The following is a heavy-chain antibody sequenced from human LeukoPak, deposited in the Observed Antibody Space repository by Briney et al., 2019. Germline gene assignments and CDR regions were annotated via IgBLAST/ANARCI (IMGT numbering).Heavy chain of an antibody. CDR3: AKDNRGGWSGYFDY. D-gene: IGHD6-19*01. J-gene: IGHJ4*02. V-gene: IGHV3-33*06. Sequence: GRSLRLSCATSGFIFISYGMYWVRQAPGKGLEWVAVIWHDGSAEFYADSVKGRFSISRDDSKNTVYLQMNSLRAEDTALYYCAKDNRGGWSGYFDYRGQGVLVTVSS. CDR1: GFIFISYG. CDR2: IWHDGSAE.